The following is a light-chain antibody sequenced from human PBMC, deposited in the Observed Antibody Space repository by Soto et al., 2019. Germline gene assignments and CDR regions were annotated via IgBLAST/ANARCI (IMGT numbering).Light chain of an antibody. CDR3: QQYNNWPWT. V-gene: IGKV3-15*01. CDR2: GAS. Sequence: EIVMTQSPATLSVSPGGTASLYYRASQSISDTLAWYQQKPGQAPRLLIYGASKRATGFPARCSGSGSGTDFTLTISSLQSEDFAVYYCQQYNNWPWTFGQGTKVDIK. J-gene: IGKJ1*01. CDR1: QSISDT.